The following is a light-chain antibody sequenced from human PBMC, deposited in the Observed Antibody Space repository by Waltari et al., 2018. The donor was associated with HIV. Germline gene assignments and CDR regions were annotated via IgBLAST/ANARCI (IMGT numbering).Light chain of an antibody. CDR1: KGISNY. CDR2: AAS. V-gene: IGKV1-27*01. J-gene: IGKJ4*01. CDR3: QKYNSAPRLT. Sequence: DIQMTQSPSSLSASVGDRVTITCRASKGISNYLAWYQQKPGKVPKLLIYAASTLQSWVPSRFSGSGSGTDFTLTISSLQPEDVATYYCQKYNSAPRLTFGGGTKVEIK.